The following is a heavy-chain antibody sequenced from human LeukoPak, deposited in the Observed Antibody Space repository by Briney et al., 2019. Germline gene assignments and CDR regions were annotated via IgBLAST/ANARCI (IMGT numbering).Heavy chain of an antibody. D-gene: IGHD3-10*01. CDR2: ISSNGGST. CDR3: ASGDYYYYYMDV. CDR1: GFTFSSYA. Sequence: AGGSLRLSCAASGFTFSSYAMHWVRQAPGKGLEYVSAISSNGGSTYYANSVKGRCTISRDNSKNTLYLQMGSLRAEDMAVYYCASGDYYYYYMDVWGKGTTVTVSS. J-gene: IGHJ6*03. V-gene: IGHV3-64*01.